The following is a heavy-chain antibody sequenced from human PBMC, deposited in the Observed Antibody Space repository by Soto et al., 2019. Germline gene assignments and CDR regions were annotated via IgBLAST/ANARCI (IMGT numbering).Heavy chain of an antibody. CDR2: IYYSGST. V-gene: IGHV4-59*01. D-gene: IGHD6-19*01. CDR1: GGSISSYY. J-gene: IGHJ5*02. CDR3: AAPRVPVARTRYFDP. Sequence: SGTMSIACAVSGGSISSYYWSWIRQPPGKGLEWIGYIYYSGSTNYNPSLKSRVTISVDTSKNQFSLKLSSVTAADTAVYYCAAPRVPVARTRYFDPWGQGTPVTVSS.